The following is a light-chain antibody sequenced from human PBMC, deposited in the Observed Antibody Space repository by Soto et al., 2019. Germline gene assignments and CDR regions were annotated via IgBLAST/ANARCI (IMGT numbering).Light chain of an antibody. CDR2: AKT. Sequence: QSVLTQPPSVSGALGQRVTISCTGSSSNIGAGYDVHWYQQLPGTAPKLLIYAKTSRPSGVPDRFSGSKSGTSASLAITGLQAEDEADYYCQSYDSSLSGWVFGGGTKVTVL. V-gene: IGLV1-40*01. CDR3: QSYDSSLSGWV. CDR1: SSNIGAGYD. J-gene: IGLJ3*02.